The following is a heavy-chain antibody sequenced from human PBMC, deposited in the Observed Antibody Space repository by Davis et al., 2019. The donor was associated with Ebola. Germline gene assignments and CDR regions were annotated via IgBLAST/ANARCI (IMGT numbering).Heavy chain of an antibody. CDR1: GYTFTSYD. CDR2: IIPIFGTA. CDR3: ARPATVTARGDFDY. V-gene: IGHV1-69*13. J-gene: IGHJ4*02. Sequence: SVKVSCKASGYTFTSYDINWVRQAPGQGLEWMGGIIPIFGTANYAQKFQGRVTITADESTSTAYMELSSLRSEDTAVYYCARPATVTARGDFDYWGQGTLVTVSS. D-gene: IGHD4-17*01.